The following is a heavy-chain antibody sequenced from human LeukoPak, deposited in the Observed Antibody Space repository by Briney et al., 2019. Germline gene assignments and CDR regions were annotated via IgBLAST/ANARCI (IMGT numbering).Heavy chain of an antibody. V-gene: IGHV3-74*01. Sequence: GGSLRLSCAASGFALSSYWMHWVRQAPGKGLVWVSRINSDGSSTSYADSVKGRFTISRDNAKNTLFLQMYSLRAEDTAVYYCARGEGSSGWYFDYWGQGTLVTVSS. CDR2: INSDGSST. D-gene: IGHD6-19*01. J-gene: IGHJ4*02. CDR1: GFALSSYW. CDR3: ARGEGSSGWYFDY.